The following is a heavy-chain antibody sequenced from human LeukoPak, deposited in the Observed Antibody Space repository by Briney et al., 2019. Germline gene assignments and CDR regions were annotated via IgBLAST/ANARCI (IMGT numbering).Heavy chain of an antibody. CDR3: ARVVRETMSYRGYYFDY. D-gene: IGHD3-16*02. CDR2: IYYSGST. V-gene: IGHV4-39*07. J-gene: IGHJ4*02. CDR1: GGSISSSSYY. Sequence: SETLSLTCTVSGGSISSSSYYWGWIRQPPGKGLEWIGSIYYSGSTYYNPSLKSRVTISVDTSKNQFSLKMSSVTAADTAVYYCARVVRETMSYRGYYFDYWGQGTLVTVSS.